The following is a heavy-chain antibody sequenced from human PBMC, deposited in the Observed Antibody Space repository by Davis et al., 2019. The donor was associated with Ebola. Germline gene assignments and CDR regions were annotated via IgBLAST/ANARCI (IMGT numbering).Heavy chain of an antibody. CDR1: GVTFSSYA. CDR3: ARAQFPTTSDH. D-gene: IGHD1-1*01. J-gene: IGHJ4*02. CDR2: INPHNGNT. V-gene: IGHV1-18*01. Sequence: ASVKVSCKASGVTFSSYAINWVRQAPGQGLEWMGWINPHNGNTNYAQNVQGRVTMTTDTSTSTAYMEVGSLKSDDTAVYYCARAQFPTTSDHWGQGTLVTVSS.